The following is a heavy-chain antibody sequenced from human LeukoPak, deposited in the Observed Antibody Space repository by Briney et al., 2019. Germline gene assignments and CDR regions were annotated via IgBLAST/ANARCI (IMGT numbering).Heavy chain of an antibody. CDR2: INPNSGGT. CDR3: ARVLAAGSRYYYYGMDV. V-gene: IGHV1-2*02. J-gene: IGHJ6*02. CDR1: GYTFTGYY. Sequence: ASVKVSCKASGYTFTGYYMHWVRQAPGQGLEWMGWINPNSGGTNYAQKFQGRVTMTRDTSISTAYMELSRLSSDDTAVYYCARVLAAGSRYYYYGMDVWGQGTTVTVSS. D-gene: IGHD6-13*01.